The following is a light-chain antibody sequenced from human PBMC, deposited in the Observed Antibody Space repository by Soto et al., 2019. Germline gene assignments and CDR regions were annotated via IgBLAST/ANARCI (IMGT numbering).Light chain of an antibody. CDR2: DNT. V-gene: IGLV1-51*01. CDR3: GKWDNSLSAV. CDR1: SSDIGDNY. Sequence: QSVLTQPPSVSAAPGQKVTISCSGSSSDIGDNYVSWYQQLPGTAPKLLIYDNTKRPSGIPDRFSGSKSGTSATLGITGLQTGDEADYYCGKWDNSLSAVFGGGTKVTVL. J-gene: IGLJ2*01.